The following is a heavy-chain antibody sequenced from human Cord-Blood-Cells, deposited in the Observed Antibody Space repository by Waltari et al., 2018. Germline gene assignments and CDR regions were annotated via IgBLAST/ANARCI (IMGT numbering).Heavy chain of an antibody. CDR2: IKSKTDGGTT. CDR3: TTAYSSGWYDFPGDYYYGMDV. J-gene: IGHJ6*02. V-gene: IGHV3-15*01. D-gene: IGHD6-19*01. CDR1: FTFSNAW. Sequence: FTFSNAWMSWVRQAPGKGLEWVGRIKSKTDGGTTDYAAPVKGRFTISRDDSKNTLYLQMNSLKTEDTAVYYCTTAYSSGWYDFPGDYYYGMDVWGQGTTVTVSS.